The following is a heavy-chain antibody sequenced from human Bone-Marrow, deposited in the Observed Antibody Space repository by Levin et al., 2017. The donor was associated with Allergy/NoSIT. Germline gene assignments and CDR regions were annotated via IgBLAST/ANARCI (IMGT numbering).Heavy chain of an antibody. CDR3: TRGYYDYVWGSSPFDY. J-gene: IGHJ4*02. V-gene: IGHV3-73*01. CDR2: IRSKANSYAT. Sequence: GESLKISCAASGFTFSGSAMHWVRQASGKGLEWVGRIRSKANSYATAYAASVKGRFTISRDDSKNTAYLQMNSLKTEDTAVYYCTRGYYDYVWGSSPFDYWGQGTLVTVSS. D-gene: IGHD3-16*01. CDR1: GFTFSGSA.